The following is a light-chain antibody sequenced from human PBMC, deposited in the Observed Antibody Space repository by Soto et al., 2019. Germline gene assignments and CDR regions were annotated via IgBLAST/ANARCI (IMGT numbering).Light chain of an antibody. CDR1: RSVSSSY. CDR2: GAS. J-gene: IGKJ1*01. Sequence: EIVLTQSPGTLSLSPGKKATSPCRADRSVSSSYLAWYQQKPGQAPRLLIYGASSRATGIPDRFSGSGSGTDFTLTISRLEPEDFAVYYCQQYGSSPSWTFGQGTKVDIK. V-gene: IGKV3-20*01. CDR3: QQYGSSPSWT.